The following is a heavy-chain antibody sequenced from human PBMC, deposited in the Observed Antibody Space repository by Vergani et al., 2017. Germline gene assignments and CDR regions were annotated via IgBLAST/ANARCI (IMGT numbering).Heavy chain of an antibody. J-gene: IGHJ4*02. Sequence: EVQLVDSGGGLVQPGGSLRLSCSASGFTFSSYSMNWVRQAPGKGLEWVSSISSSSSYIYYADSVKGRFTISRDNAKNSLYLQMNSLRAEDTAVYYCAREFPSHGGMELKWLHPPTGFDYWGQGTLVTVSS. V-gene: IGHV3-21*01. CDR3: AREFPSHGGMELKWLHPPTGFDY. CDR1: GFTFSSYS. D-gene: IGHD5-12*01. CDR2: ISSSSSYI.